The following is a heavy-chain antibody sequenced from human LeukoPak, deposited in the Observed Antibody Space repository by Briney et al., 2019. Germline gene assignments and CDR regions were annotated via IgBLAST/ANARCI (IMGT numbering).Heavy chain of an antibody. CDR2: IYYGGST. CDR1: GGSISSSDYY. V-gene: IGHV4-39*01. D-gene: IGHD2-15*01. Sequence: PSETLSLSCTISGGSISSSDYYRGWIRQPPGKGLEWLGRIYYGGSTYYNPSLKSRVTISVDTSMNQFSLKLSFVTTADTAVYYCARALGYCSGGSCTRGYNWFDPWGQGTLVTVPS. CDR3: ARALGYCSGGSCTRGYNWFDP. J-gene: IGHJ5*02.